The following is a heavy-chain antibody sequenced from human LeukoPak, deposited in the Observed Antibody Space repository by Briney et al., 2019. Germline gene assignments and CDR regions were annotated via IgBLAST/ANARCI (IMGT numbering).Heavy chain of an antibody. CDR3: ARQSSGIAATDKIDY. J-gene: IGHJ4*02. V-gene: IGHV3-21*01. CDR2: FTSMSRTI. Sequence: GGSLRLSCAASGFTFSSYWMSWVRQAPGKGLEWVSSFTSMSRTIYYADSVKGRFTISSDDAKESLYLQMNSLRAEDTAIYYCARQSSGIAATDKIDYWGQGALVTVSS. CDR1: GFTFSSYW. D-gene: IGHD6-13*01.